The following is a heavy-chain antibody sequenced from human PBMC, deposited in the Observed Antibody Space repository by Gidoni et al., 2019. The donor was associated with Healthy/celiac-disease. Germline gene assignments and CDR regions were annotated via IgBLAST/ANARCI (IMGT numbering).Heavy chain of an antibody. Sequence: QVQLVESGGGVVQPGGSLRLSCAASGFTFSRYGLPWVRQAPGKGLEWVAFIRYDGSNKYYADSVKGRFTISRDNSKNTLYLQMNSLRAEDTAVYYCANNNLSPNYYGSGSYYNVGWFDPWGQGTLVTVSS. V-gene: IGHV3-30*02. CDR1: GFTFSRYG. CDR3: ANNNLSPNYYGSGSYYNVGWFDP. J-gene: IGHJ5*02. CDR2: IRYDGSNK. D-gene: IGHD3-10*01.